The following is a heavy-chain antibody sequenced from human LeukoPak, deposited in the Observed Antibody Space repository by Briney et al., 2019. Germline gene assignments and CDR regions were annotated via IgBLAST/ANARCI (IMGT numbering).Heavy chain of an antibody. CDR1: GGSISSSNW. Sequence: PSGTLSLTCAVSGGSISSSNWWSWVRQPPGKGLEWIGEIYHSGSTNYNPSLKSRVTISVDTSKKQFSLKLTSVTAADTAVYYCARHLGATALYSYYYMDVWGKGTPVTVSS. V-gene: IGHV4-4*02. CDR3: ARHLGATALYSYYYMDV. CDR2: IYHSGST. D-gene: IGHD1-26*01. J-gene: IGHJ6*03.